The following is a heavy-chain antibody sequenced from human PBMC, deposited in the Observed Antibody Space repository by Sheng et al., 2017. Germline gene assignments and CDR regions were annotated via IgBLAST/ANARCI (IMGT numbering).Heavy chain of an antibody. Sequence: EVQLVESGGGLVQPGGSLRLSCAASGFTFSSYEMNWVRQAPGKGLEWVSYISSSGSTIYYADSVKGRFTISRDNAKNSLYLQMNSLRAEDTAVYYCARGLDDVLYGGNGYYFDYWGRGNPRSPSPQ. CDR2: ISSSGSTI. D-gene: IGHD2-15*01. J-gene: IGHJ4*02. CDR3: ARGLDDVLYGGNGYYFDY. CDR1: GFTFSSYE. V-gene: IGHV3-48*03.